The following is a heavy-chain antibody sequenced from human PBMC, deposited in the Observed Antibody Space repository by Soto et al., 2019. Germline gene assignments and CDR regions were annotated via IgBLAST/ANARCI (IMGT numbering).Heavy chain of an antibody. Sequence: PSETLSLTCTVSGGSISSYYWSWIRQPPGKGLEWIGYIYYSGSTNYNPSLKSRVTISVDTSKNQFSLKLSSVTAADTAVYYCARNGIVGAHYYYYGMDVWGQGTTVTVSS. CDR2: IYYSGST. J-gene: IGHJ6*02. CDR3: ARNGIVGAHYYYYGMDV. D-gene: IGHD1-26*01. CDR1: GGSISSYY. V-gene: IGHV4-59*01.